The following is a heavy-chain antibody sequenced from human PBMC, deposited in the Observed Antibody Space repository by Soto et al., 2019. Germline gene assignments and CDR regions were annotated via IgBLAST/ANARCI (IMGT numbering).Heavy chain of an antibody. CDR3: ARGGPYYYDSSDWGAFHI. V-gene: IGHV3-30-3*01. CDR2: ISYDGSNK. Sequence: QVQLVESGGGVVQPGRSLRLSCAASGFTFSTYAMHWVRQAPGKGLDWVAVISYDGSNKYYADSVKGRFTISRDNSKNTLYLQMNSRRADDTTVYYCARGGPYYYDSSDWGAFHIWGQGTMVTVSS. D-gene: IGHD3-22*01. J-gene: IGHJ3*02. CDR1: GFTFSTYA.